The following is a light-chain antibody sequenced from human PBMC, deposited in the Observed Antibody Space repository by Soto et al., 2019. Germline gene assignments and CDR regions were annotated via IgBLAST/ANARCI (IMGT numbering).Light chain of an antibody. CDR3: QQYRSWPRT. CDR1: QSVSSN. V-gene: IGKV3-15*01. J-gene: IGKJ1*01. CDR2: GAS. Sequence: EIVLTQSPATLSVSPGERATLSCRASQSVSSNLVWYQQKPGQAPRLLIYGASTRATDMPGRFSGRGAGAEFTLTISSLQSEDFAVYYCQQYRSWPRTFGQGTKV.